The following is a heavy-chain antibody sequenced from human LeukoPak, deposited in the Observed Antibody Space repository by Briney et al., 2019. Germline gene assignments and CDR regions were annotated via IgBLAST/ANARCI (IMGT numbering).Heavy chain of an antibody. CDR2: IYHSGST. J-gene: IGHJ4*02. CDR3: ARVLVRGVSFDF. D-gene: IGHD3-10*01. Sequence: SETLSLTCAVAGGSISRTNWWSWVRQPPGKGLEWIGEIYHSGSTNYNPSLKSRVTISIDKSKTQFSLKVTSVTAADTAVYYCARVLVRGVSFDFWGQGTLVTVSS. CDR1: GGSISRTNW. V-gene: IGHV4-4*02.